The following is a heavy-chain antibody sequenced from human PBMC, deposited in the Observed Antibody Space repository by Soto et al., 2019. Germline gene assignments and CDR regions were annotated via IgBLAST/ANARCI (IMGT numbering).Heavy chain of an antibody. J-gene: IGHJ4*02. CDR3: ARGKAVAGPTHFDY. D-gene: IGHD6-19*01. V-gene: IGHV1-69*12. CDR2: IIPIFGTA. Sequence: QVQLVQSGAEVKKPGSSVKVSCKASGGTFSSYAISWVRQAPEQGLEWMGGIIPIFGTANYAQKFQGRVTITADESTSTAYMELSSLRSEDTAVYYCARGKAVAGPTHFDYWGQGTLVTVSS. CDR1: GGTFSSYA.